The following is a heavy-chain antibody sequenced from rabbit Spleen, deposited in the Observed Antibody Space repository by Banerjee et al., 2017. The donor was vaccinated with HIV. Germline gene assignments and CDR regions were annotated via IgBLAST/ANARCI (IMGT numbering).Heavy chain of an antibody. CDR3: ARGASNSPNAIKNGLDL. V-gene: IGHV1S40*01. J-gene: IGHJ6*01. D-gene: IGHD1-1*01. CDR2: IAGSSSGFT. CDR1: GFSFSSNDY. Sequence: QSLEESGGDLVKPGASLTLTCTASGFSFSSNDYMCWVRQAPGKGLEWISCIAGSSSGFTYSATWAKGRFTISKTSSTTVTLQMTSLTVADTATYFCARGASNSPNAIKNGLDLWGPGTLVTVS.